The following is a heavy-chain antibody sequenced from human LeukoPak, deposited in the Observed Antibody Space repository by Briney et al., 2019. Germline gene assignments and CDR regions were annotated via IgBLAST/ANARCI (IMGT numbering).Heavy chain of an antibody. CDR3: AREGLPDAFDI. V-gene: IGHV3-21*01. Sequence: GGSLRLSCAASGFTFSSYSMNWVRQAPGKGLEWVSSISSSSSYIYYADSVKGRFTISRDNAKNSLYLQMNSLRAEDAAVYYCAREGLPDAFDIWGQGTMVTVSS. CDR2: ISSSSSYI. CDR1: GFTFSSYS. J-gene: IGHJ3*02.